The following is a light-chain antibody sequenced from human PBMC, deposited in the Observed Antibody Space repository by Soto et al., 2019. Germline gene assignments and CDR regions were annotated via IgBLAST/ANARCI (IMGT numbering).Light chain of an antibody. V-gene: IGLV2-11*01. Sequence: QSVLTQPRSVSGSPGQSVTISCTGTSSDVGAYNYVSWYQQHPGKAPKLVIYDVNRRPSGVPDRFSGSKSGNTASLTISGLQAEDEADYYCSSFTGPTTLDVFGTGTKVTVL. J-gene: IGLJ1*01. CDR2: DVN. CDR3: SSFTGPTTLDV. CDR1: SSDVGAYNY.